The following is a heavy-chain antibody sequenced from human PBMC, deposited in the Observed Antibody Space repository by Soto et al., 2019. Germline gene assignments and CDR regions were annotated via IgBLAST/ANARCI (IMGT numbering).Heavy chain of an antibody. J-gene: IGHJ4*02. CDR2: MNEDASDK. Sequence: PGGSRRLSSGVSVFTLGSSWMSWVRQAPGKGREGVAHMNEDASDKYYVASVKGRFTISRDKAKNSIFCQMNSLRAEDTAVYHGVSWERSRDQNFWGQGTLVTVS. D-gene: IGHD1-26*01. CDR1: VFTLGSSW. CDR3: VSWERSRDQNF. V-gene: IGHV3-7*01.